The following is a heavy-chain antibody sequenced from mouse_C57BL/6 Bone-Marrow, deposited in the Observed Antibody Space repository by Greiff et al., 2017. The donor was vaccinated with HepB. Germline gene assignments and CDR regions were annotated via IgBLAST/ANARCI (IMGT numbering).Heavy chain of an antibody. Sequence: EVMLVESGGGLVQPGGSLSLSCAASGFTFTDYYMSWVRQPPGKALEWLGFIRNKANGYTTEYSASVKGRFTISRDNSQSILYLQMNALRAEDSATYYCARYEWLLRGNWYFDVWGTGTTVTVSS. J-gene: IGHJ1*03. D-gene: IGHD2-3*01. V-gene: IGHV7-3*01. CDR2: IRNKANGYTT. CDR1: GFTFTDYY. CDR3: ARYEWLLRGNWYFDV.